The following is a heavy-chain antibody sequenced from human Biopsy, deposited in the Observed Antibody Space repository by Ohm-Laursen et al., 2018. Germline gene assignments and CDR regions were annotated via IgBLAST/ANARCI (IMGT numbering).Heavy chain of an antibody. J-gene: IGHJ1*01. CDR3: ATKLTGYFHH. Sequence: VKISCKAPGGTFSNYGVNWVRQAPGQGLERLGGNIPILGTGNYAQKFQDRVTVAADTSTSTATMELRSLRSDDTAVYYCATKLTGYFHHWGQGTLVIVSS. CDR1: GGTFSNYG. CDR2: NIPILGTG. D-gene: IGHD3-9*01. V-gene: IGHV1-69*13.